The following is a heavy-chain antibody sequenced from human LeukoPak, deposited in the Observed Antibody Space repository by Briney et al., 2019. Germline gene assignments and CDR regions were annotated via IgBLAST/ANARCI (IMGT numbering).Heavy chain of an antibody. Sequence: PGGSLRLSCAASGFSFSDHYMDWVRQAPGQGLEWVGRIRNKARSYTTEYAASATGRFTISRDDSKNSLYLQMNSLTIEDTAVYYCTGGRSDRGYYGFDVWGQGTTVIVSS. CDR2: IRNKARSYTT. CDR3: TGGRSDRGYYGFDV. CDR1: GFSFSDHY. V-gene: IGHV3-72*01. J-gene: IGHJ6*02.